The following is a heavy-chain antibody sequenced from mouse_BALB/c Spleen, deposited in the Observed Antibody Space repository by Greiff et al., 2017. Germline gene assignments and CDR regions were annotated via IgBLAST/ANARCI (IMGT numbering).Heavy chain of an antibody. V-gene: IGHV3-6*02. Sequence: EVQLVESGPGLVKPSQSLSLTCSVTGYSITSGYYWNWIRQFPGNKLEWMGYISYDGSNNYNPSLKNRISITRDTSKNQFFLKLNSVTTEDTATYYCALLRRAWFAYWGQGTLVTVSA. CDR1: GYSITSGYY. J-gene: IGHJ3*01. D-gene: IGHD1-2*01. CDR2: ISYDGSN. CDR3: ALLRRAWFAY.